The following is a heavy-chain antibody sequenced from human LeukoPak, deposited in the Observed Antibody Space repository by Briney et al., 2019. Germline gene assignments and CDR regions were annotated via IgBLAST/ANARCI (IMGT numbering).Heavy chain of an antibody. CDR2: IMPLFGTA. J-gene: IGHJ5*02. CDR1: GGTFNNSA. Sequence: SVKVSCKTSGGTFNNSAISWVRQAPGQGLEWLGGIMPLFGTAGYAQKFQGRVTITTDESTSTAYMELSSLRSEDTAVYYCAGDSSGYRAWGQGTLVTVSS. CDR3: AGDSSGYRA. V-gene: IGHV1-69*05. D-gene: IGHD3-22*01.